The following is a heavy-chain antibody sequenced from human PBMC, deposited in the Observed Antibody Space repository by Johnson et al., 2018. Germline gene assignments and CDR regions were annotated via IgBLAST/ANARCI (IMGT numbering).Heavy chain of an antibody. D-gene: IGHD4-17*01. CDR2: MKMIIHGGTT. CDR1: GFTFGDYA. V-gene: IGHV3-49*05. J-gene: IGHJ3*01. CDR3: RVGHYGV. Sequence: VQLVQSGGALVKPGRTLRLPCRASGFTFGDYAMSWFRQAPGKGLEWVGVMKMIIHGGTTHYASSVEGRFTITRDDSRNTLFLQMNNLKIEDTAMYHCRVGHYGVGGRGTMVTVSS.